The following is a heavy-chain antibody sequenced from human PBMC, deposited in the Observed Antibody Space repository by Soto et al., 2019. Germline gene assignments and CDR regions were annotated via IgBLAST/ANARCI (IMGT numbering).Heavy chain of an antibody. CDR1: GGSVSGYY. J-gene: IGHJ5*02. CDR3: ARGRTIYSDDLGFDP. D-gene: IGHD5-18*01. Sequence: TLSLTCVVYGGSVSGYYWTWIRQPPGKGLEWIGEINHSGRTNYNPSLRSRVTISIDTSEYQFSLKLTSVTAADTAVYYCARGRTIYSDDLGFDPWGQGTLVTVSS. CDR2: INHSGRT. V-gene: IGHV4-34*01.